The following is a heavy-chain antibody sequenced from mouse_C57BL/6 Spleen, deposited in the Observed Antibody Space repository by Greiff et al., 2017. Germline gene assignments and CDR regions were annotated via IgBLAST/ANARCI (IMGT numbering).Heavy chain of an antibody. CDR3: ARSLYYDYLDY. V-gene: IGHV1-82*01. CDR1: GYAFSSSW. D-gene: IGHD2-4*01. J-gene: IGHJ2*01. CDR2: IYPGDGDT. Sequence: QVQLQHSGPELVKPGASVKISCKASGYAFSSSWMNWVKQRPGKGLEWIGRIYPGDGDTNYNGKFKGKATLTADKSSSTAYMQLSSLTSEDSAVYFCARSLYYDYLDYWGQGTTLTVSS.